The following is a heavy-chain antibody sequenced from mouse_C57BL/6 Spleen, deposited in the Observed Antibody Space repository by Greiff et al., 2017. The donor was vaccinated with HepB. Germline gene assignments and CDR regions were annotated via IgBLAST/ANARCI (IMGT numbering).Heavy chain of an antibody. D-gene: IGHD2-5*01. CDR3: ERVHYSNVYYVDY. J-gene: IGHJ2*01. Sequence: VQLQQSGAELMKPGASVKLSCKATGYTFTGYWIEWVKQRPGHGLEWIGEILPGSGSTNYNEKFKGKATFTADTSSNTAYMPRRSLTTEDSAIYYYERVHYSNVYYVDYGGQGTTLTVSS. V-gene: IGHV1-9*01. CDR2: ILPGSGST. CDR1: GYTFTGYW.